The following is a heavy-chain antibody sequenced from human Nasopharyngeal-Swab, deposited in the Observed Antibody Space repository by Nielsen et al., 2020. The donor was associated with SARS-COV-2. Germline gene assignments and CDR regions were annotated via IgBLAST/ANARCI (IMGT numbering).Heavy chain of an antibody. CDR3: ARDAPAHYGAFY. D-gene: IGHD4-17*01. Sequence: GESPKISCAASGFTFSSLGMHWVRQAPGKGLEWVACIAHDASNEYYGDPVKGRFSISRDSSKNTLYLQMDSLRGEDTAVYYCARDAPAHYGAFYWGRGTLVTVSS. CDR2: IAHDASNE. V-gene: IGHV3-30*03. CDR1: GFTFSSLG. J-gene: IGHJ4*02.